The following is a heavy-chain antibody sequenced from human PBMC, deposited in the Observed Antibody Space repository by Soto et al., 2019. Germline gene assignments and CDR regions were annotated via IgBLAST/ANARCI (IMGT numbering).Heavy chain of an antibody. V-gene: IGHV1-8*01. Sequence: ASVKVSCKASGYTFTSYDINWVRQATGQGLEWMGWMNPNSGNTGYAQKFQGRVTMTRNTSISTAYMELSSLRSEDTAVYYCASGLYYVFWSGPGPFDPWGQGTLVTVSS. CDR2: MNPNSGNT. D-gene: IGHD3-3*01. J-gene: IGHJ5*02. CDR1: GYTFTSYD. CDR3: ASGLYYVFWSGPGPFDP.